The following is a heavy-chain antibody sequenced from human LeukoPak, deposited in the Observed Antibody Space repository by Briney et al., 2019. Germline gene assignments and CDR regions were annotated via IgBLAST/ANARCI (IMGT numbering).Heavy chain of an antibody. V-gene: IGHV3-48*01. Sequence: GGSLRLSCVASGFTFRNHGMIWVRQAPGKGLEWLSYISPRSETKNYADSVKDRFTISRDDAENSVYLHMNSLRAEDTAVYYCARVEGPTVNTMYYDLWGQGTLVTVSS. J-gene: IGHJ4*02. CDR1: GFTFRNHG. CDR3: ARVEGPTVNTMYYDL. D-gene: IGHD4-11*01. CDR2: ISPRSETK.